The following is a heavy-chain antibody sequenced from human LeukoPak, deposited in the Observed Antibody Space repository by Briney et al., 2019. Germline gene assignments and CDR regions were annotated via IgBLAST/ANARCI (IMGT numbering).Heavy chain of an antibody. CDR2: ISSSGSTI. CDR1: GFTFSDYY. Sequence: PGGSLRLSCAASGFTFSDYYMCWIRQAPGKGLEWVSYISSSGSTIYYADSVKGRFTISRDNAKNSLYLQMNSLRAEDTAVYYCARDWGMSTILYYFDYWGQGTLVTVSS. J-gene: IGHJ4*02. V-gene: IGHV3-11*01. D-gene: IGHD5-24*01. CDR3: ARDWGMSTILYYFDY.